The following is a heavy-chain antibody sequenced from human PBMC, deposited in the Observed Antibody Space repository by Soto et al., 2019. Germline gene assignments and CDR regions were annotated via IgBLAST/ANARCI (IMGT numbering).Heavy chain of an antibody. CDR3: ATLWFGESPY. V-gene: IGHV4-39*01. J-gene: IGHJ4*02. D-gene: IGHD3-10*01. Sequence: QLQLQESGPGLVKPSETLSLTCTVSGGSISSSYYWGWIRQPPGKGLEWIGSIYYSGSTYYNPSLKSRVTISVDPSKNQFSLKLSSVTAADTAVYYCATLWFGESPYWGQGTLVTVSS. CDR1: GGSISSSYY. CDR2: IYYSGST.